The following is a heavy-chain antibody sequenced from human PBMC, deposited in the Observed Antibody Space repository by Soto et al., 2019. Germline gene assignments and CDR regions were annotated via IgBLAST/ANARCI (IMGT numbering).Heavy chain of an antibody. CDR2: INPNNGGT. J-gene: IGHJ4*02. Sequence: ASVKVSCKASGYTFTGYYMHWVRQAPGQRLEWMGWINPNNGGTKYAQKFQGRVTMTREASISTAYMELSRLRSDDTAVYYCARDRDSGYGSTGDYWGQGTLVTVSS. V-gene: IGHV1-2*02. CDR3: ARDRDSGYGSTGDY. CDR1: GYTFTGYY. D-gene: IGHD5-12*01.